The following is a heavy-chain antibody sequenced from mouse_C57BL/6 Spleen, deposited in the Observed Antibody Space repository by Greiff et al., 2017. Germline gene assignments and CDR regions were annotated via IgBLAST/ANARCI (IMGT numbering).Heavy chain of an antibody. D-gene: IGHD1-1*01. V-gene: IGHV1-18*01. CDR2: INPNNGGT. J-gene: IGHJ4*01. CDR1: GYTFTDYN. Sequence: EVQGVESGPELVKPGASVKIPCKASGYTFTDYNMDWVKQSHGKSLEWIGDINPNNGGTIYNQKFKGKATLTVDKYSSTAYIARRSLTSEDTAVYYCARLDYYGSSYDSMDYWGQGTSVTVSS. CDR3: ARLDYYGSSYDSMDY.